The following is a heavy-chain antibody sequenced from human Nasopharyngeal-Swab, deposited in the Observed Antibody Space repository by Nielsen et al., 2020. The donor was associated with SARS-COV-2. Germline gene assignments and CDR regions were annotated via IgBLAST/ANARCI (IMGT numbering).Heavy chain of an antibody. D-gene: IGHD1-26*01. CDR1: GYTFTGYY. V-gene: IGHV1-2*06. J-gene: IGHJ4*02. CDR2: INPNSGGT. CDR3: ARDLGGSYSDYFDY. Sequence: ASVKVSCKASGYTFTGYYMHWVRQAPGQGLEWMGRINPNSGGTNYAQKFQGRVTMTRDTSISTAYMELSRLRSDDTAVYYCARDLGGSYSDYFDYWGQGTLVTVSS.